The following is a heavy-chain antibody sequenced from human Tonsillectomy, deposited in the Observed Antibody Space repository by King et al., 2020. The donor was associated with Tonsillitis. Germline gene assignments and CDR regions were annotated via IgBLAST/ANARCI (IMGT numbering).Heavy chain of an antibody. V-gene: IGHV4-59*08. D-gene: IGHD6-19*01. CDR1: GGSISSYH. CDR3: ASLHSSGWYNWFDP. CDR2: IYYSGST. Sequence: VQLQESGPGLVKPSETLSLTCTVSGGSISSYHWSWIRQPPGKGLEWIGYIYYSGSTHYNPSLKSRVTISIDTSKNQFSLKLSLVTAADTAVYYCASLHSSGWYNWFDPWGQGTLVTVSS. J-gene: IGHJ5*02.